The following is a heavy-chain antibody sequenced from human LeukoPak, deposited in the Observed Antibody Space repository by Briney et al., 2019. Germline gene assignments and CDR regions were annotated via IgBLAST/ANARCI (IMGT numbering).Heavy chain of an antibody. CDR1: GGSIRSYY. CDR3: ARDGPYSRSWEFDY. Sequence: SETLSLTCTVSGGSIRSYYWSWIRQPPGKGLEWIVYIYYSGSTNYNPYLKSRVTISVDTSKNQFSLKLSSVTAADTAVYYCARDGPYSRSWEFDYWGQGTLVTVSS. CDR2: IYYSGST. D-gene: IGHD6-13*01. J-gene: IGHJ4*02. V-gene: IGHV4-59*01.